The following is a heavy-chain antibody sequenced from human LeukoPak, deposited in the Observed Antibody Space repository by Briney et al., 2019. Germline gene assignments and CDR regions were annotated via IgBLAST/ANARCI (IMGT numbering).Heavy chain of an antibody. D-gene: IGHD6-19*01. CDR2: ITSSSSYI. V-gene: IGHV3-21*01. Sequence: GGSLRLSCAASGFTFSSYTMNWVRQAPGKGLEWVSSITSSSSYIYYADSVKGRFTISRDNAKNSLYLQVNSLRAEDTAVYYCARETSVVAGTRGGYWGQGTLVTVSS. CDR3: ARETSVVAGTRGGY. CDR1: GFTFSSYT. J-gene: IGHJ4*02.